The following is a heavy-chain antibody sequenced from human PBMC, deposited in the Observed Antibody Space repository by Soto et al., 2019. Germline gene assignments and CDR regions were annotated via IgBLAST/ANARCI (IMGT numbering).Heavy chain of an antibody. CDR1: GGSISTGGYS. CDR3: ARSQVSGGICDY. V-gene: IGHV4-30-2*01. J-gene: IGHJ4*02. D-gene: IGHD3-10*01. CDR2: FYHSGST. Sequence: SETLSLTCAVSGGSISTGGYSWSWIRQPPGKGLEWIGYFYHSGSTDYNPSLKSRVTISGDRSKNQFSLKLSSVTAADTAVYYCARSQVSGGICDYWGQGTLVTVSS.